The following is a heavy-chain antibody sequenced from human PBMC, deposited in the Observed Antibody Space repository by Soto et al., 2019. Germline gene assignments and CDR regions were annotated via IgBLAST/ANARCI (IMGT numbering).Heavy chain of an antibody. CDR3: ERRQLATFDY. CDR2: IYYSGSN. J-gene: IGHJ4*02. CDR1: GGSISSYY. Sequence: SETLSLTCTVSGGSISSYYWSWIRQPPGKGLEWIGDIYYSGSNNYNPSLKRRVTISVDTSKNQFSLKLSSVTAADKAVYYCERRQLATFDYWGQGTLVTVSS. V-gene: IGHV4-59*01. D-gene: IGHD6-13*01.